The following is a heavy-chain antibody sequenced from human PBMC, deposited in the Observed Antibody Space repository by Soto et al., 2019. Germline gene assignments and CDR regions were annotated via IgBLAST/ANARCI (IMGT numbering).Heavy chain of an antibody. D-gene: IGHD1-7*01. Sequence: SETLSLTCAVSGDPISSYSWNWIRQTAGRGLEWIGRVSPSGHTQYRSSFETRVTISVDMSTNQFFLELRHVTAADTAVYYCARESGENWSYEAYWGQGTQVTVSS. CDR1: GDPISSYS. J-gene: IGHJ4*02. CDR3: ARESGENWSYEAY. CDR2: VSPSGHT. V-gene: IGHV4-4*07.